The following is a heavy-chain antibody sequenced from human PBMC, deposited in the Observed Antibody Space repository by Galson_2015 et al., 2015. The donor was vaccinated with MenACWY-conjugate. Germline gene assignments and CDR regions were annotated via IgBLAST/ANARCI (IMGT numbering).Heavy chain of an antibody. V-gene: IGHV4-39*07. CDR1: VLSLPRLPSS. CDR2: IYDSGSS. D-gene: IGHD1-26*01. Sequence: LSLPFLVSVLSLPRLPSSFSFLLQPPGKGLEWIGSIYDSGSSYYNASLKSRLTMSVDTSTNQFSLKISSVTAADTAVYFCARDKWGYWFDPWGQGTLVTVSS. CDR3: ARDKWGYWFDP. J-gene: IGHJ5*02.